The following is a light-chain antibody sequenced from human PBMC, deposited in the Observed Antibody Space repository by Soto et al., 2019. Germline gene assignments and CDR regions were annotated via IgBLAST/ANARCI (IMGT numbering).Light chain of an antibody. Sequence: DIQMTQSPYSLSAAVGDRVTIACRASQNINTYLNWYQQKPGKAPKLLMFDAASLQSGVPSRFSGSGSRTDFTLTITSLQPEDFATYYCQQTCSAPFTFGPGTKVDIK. CDR3: QQTCSAPFT. CDR2: DAA. J-gene: IGKJ3*01. CDR1: QNINTY. V-gene: IGKV1-39*01.